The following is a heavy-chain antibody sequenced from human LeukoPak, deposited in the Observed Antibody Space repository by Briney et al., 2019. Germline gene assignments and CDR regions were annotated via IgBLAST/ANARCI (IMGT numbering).Heavy chain of an antibody. CDR3: AKGGPGSSWYSFDP. D-gene: IGHD6-13*01. CDR1: GFTFSSSG. J-gene: IGHJ5*02. Sequence: GGSLRLSCAASGFTFSSSGMQWVRHAPGKGLEWVAVISYDGSNKYYADSVKGRFTISRDNSKTTLYLQMNSLRAEDKAVYYCAKGGPGSSWYSFDPWGQGTLVTVSS. CDR2: ISYDGSNK. V-gene: IGHV3-30*18.